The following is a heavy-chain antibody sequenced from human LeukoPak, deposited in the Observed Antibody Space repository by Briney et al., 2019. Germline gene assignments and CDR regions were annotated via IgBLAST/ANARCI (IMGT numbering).Heavy chain of an antibody. Sequence: GASVKVSCKASGGTFSSYAISWVRQAPGQGLEWMGGIIPIFGTANYAQKFQGRVTITADKSTSTAYMELSSLRSEDTAVYYCARLAARLNYYMDVWGKGTTVTISS. D-gene: IGHD6-6*01. CDR2: IIPIFGTA. CDR1: GGTFSSYA. V-gene: IGHV1-69*06. J-gene: IGHJ6*03. CDR3: ARLAARLNYYMDV.